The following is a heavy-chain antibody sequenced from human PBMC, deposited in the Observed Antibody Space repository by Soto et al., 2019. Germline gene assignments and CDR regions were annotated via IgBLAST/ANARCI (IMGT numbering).Heavy chain of an antibody. V-gene: IGHV3-30*18. Sequence: GGSLRLSCAASGFTFSSYGMHWVRQAPGKGLEWVAVISYDGSNKYYADSVKGRFTISRDNSKNTLYLQMNSLRAEDTAVYYCAKDQSKWELLNPGDYWGQGTLVTVSS. J-gene: IGHJ4*02. D-gene: IGHD1-26*01. CDR2: ISYDGSNK. CDR1: GFTFSSYG. CDR3: AKDQSKWELLNPGDY.